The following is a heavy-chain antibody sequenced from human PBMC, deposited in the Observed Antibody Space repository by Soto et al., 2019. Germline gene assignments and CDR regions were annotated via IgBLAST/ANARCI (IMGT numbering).Heavy chain of an antibody. D-gene: IGHD1-26*01. Sequence: GGSLRLSCAASGFTFSSYSMNWVRQAPGKGLEWVSYISSSSSTIYYADSVKGRFTISRDNAKNSLYLQMNSLRAEDTAVYYCAADSGSPSYYYYCMDVWGQGTTVTVSS. CDR3: AADSGSPSYYYYCMDV. CDR2: ISSSSSTI. J-gene: IGHJ6*02. CDR1: GFTFSSYS. V-gene: IGHV3-48*04.